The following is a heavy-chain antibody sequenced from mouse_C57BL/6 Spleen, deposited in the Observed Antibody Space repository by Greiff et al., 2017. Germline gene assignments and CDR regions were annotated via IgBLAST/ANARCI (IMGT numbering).Heavy chain of an antibody. J-gene: IGHJ1*03. V-gene: IGHV2-3*01. D-gene: IGHD1-1*01. Sequence: VTLVESGPGLVAPSQSLSITCTVSGFSLTSYGVSWVRHPPGKGLEWLGGIWGDGSKNYQSALISRLSISKDNSKSQVFLNLNSLQTDDTATDFCAKFYYGSSGEYFDVWGTGTTVTVSS. CDR3: AKFYYGSSGEYFDV. CDR2: IWGDGSK. CDR1: GFSLTSYG.